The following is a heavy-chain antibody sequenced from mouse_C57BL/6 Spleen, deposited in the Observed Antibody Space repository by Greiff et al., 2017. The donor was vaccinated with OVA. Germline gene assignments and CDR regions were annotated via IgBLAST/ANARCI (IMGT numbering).Heavy chain of an antibody. CDR2: IDPSDSYT. CDR1: GYTFTSYW. V-gene: IGHV1-69*01. D-gene: IGHD2-10*02. CDR3: ARSPRYGGAMDY. J-gene: IGHJ4*01. Sequence: QVQLQQPGAELVMPGASVKLSCKASGYTFTSYWMHWVKQRPGQGLEWIGEIDPSDSYTNYNQKFKGKSTLTVDKSSSTAYMQLSSLTSEDSPVYYCARSPRYGGAMDYWGQGTSVTVSS.